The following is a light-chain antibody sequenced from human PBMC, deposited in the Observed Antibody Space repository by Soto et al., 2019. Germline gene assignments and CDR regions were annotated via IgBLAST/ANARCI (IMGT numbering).Light chain of an antibody. J-gene: IGKJ2*01. V-gene: IGKV1-5*03. CDR3: QQYSSLVT. Sequence: DIQMTQSPSTLSASVGDSVTITCRASQSINTWLAWYQQKPGKAPKLLIYEASGLESGVPSRFSGSGSGTEFTLTISGLQPDDFATYYCQQYSSLVTFGQGTKLDIK. CDR1: QSINTW. CDR2: EAS.